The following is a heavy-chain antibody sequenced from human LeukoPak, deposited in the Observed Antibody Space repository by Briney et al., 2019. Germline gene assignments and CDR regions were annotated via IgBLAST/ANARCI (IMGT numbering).Heavy chain of an antibody. CDR2: IYYSGST. Sequence: SETLSLTCTVSGGSIISYNWSWIRQPPGKGLEWIGYIYYSGSTNYNPSLKSRVTISVDTSKNQFSLKLSSVTAADTAVYYCARHAEYYGDYSRSWFDPWGQGTLVTVSS. CDR3: ARHAEYYGDYSRSWFDP. J-gene: IGHJ5*02. CDR1: GGSIISYN. V-gene: IGHV4-59*08. D-gene: IGHD4-17*01.